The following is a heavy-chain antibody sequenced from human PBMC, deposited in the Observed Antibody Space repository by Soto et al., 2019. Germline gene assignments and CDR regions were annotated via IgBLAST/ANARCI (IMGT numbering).Heavy chain of an antibody. Sequence: WGSLRLCCAASGFTFSNAWMNWVRQAPGKGLEWVGRIKSKTDGGTTDYAAPVKGRFTISRDDSKSTLYLQMNSLKTEDTAVYYCTTGRPTHYNSCSWYLTSYFPGYYYYYYGMDVWGQGTTVTVSS. V-gene: IGHV3-15*07. CDR1: GFTFSNAW. CDR3: TTGRPTHYNSCSWYLTSYFPGYYYYYYGMDV. J-gene: IGHJ6*02. CDR2: IKSKTDGGTT. D-gene: IGHD6-13*01.